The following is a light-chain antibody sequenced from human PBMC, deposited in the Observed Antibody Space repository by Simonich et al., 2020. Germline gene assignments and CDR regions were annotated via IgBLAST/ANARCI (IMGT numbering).Light chain of an antibody. Sequence: DIVMTQSPDSLAVSLGEMATINFNSSQSVLYNSNNKNYLAWYQQKQEQPPKLLIYWASTRESGVPDRCRGSGSGKDFTLTISSLQAEDVAVYYCQQYYSTPPTFGQGTKVEIK. J-gene: IGKJ1*01. CDR3: QQYYSTPPT. V-gene: IGKV4-1*01. CDR1: QSVLYNSNNKNY. CDR2: WAS.